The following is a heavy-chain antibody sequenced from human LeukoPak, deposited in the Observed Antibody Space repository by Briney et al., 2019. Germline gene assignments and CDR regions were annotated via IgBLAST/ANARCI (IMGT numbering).Heavy chain of an antibody. CDR1: GYTFTSYD. D-gene: IGHD3-3*02. CDR3: AGSSIRYFQH. V-gene: IGHV1-69*04. Sequence: SVKVSCKASGYTFTSYDINWVRQAPGQGLEWMGRIIPILGIANYAQKFQGRVTITADKSTSTAYMELSSLRSEDTAVYYCAGSSIRYFQHWGQGTLVTVSS. J-gene: IGHJ1*01. CDR2: IIPILGIA.